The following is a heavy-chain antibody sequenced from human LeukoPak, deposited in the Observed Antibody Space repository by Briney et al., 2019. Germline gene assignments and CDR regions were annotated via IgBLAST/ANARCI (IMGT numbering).Heavy chain of an antibody. CDR3: ARWGGYSYGYDY. CDR1: GFTVSSNY. D-gene: IGHD5-18*01. J-gene: IGHJ4*02. V-gene: IGHV3-53*01. CDR2: IYSGGST. Sequence: GGSLRLSCAASGFTVSSNYMSWVRQAPGKGLEWVSVIYSGGSTYYADSVKGRFTISRDNSKNTLYPQMNSLRAEDTAVYYCARWGGYSYGYDYWGQGTLVTVSS.